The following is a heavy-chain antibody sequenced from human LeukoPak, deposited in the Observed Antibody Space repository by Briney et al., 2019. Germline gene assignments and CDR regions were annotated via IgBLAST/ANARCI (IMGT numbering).Heavy chain of an antibody. CDR2: FDPEDGET. J-gene: IGHJ3*02. CDR3: ATAATGYYDRGDAFDI. CDR1: GYTLTELS. D-gene: IGHD3-10*02. V-gene: IGHV1-24*01. Sequence: GASVKVSCKVSGYTLTELSMHWVRQAPGKGLEWVGGFDPEDGETIYAQKFQGRVTMTEDTSTDTAYMELSSLRSEDTAVYYCATAATGYYDRGDAFDIWGQGTMVTVSS.